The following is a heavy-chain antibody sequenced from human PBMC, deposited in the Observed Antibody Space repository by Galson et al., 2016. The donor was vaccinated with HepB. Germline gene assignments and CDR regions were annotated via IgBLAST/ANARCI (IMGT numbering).Heavy chain of an antibody. Sequence: SLTLPCAASGFTFSDFGMHWVRQAPGKGLEWVALIWYDGSNKHYADSVKGRFTISRDNSKNTLYLQMDSLTAEDTAVYYCARFGGSLGMDVWGQGTTVTVSS. CDR1: GFTFSDFG. CDR2: IWYDGSNK. CDR3: ARFGGSLGMDV. D-gene: IGHD2-15*01. J-gene: IGHJ6*02. V-gene: IGHV3-33*01.